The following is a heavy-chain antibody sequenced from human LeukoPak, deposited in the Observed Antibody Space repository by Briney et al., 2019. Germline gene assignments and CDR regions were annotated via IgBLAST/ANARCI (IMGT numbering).Heavy chain of an antibody. CDR3: AREYSGSYYSSAFDI. D-gene: IGHD1-26*01. J-gene: IGHJ3*02. Sequence: SETLSLTCAVSGGSISSGGYSWSWIRQPPGKGLEWIGYIYYSGSTYYNPSLKSRVTISVDTSKNQFSLKLSSVTAADTAVYYCAREYSGSYYSSAFDIWGQGTMVTVSS. CDR2: IYYSGST. CDR1: GGSISSGGYS. V-gene: IGHV4-31*11.